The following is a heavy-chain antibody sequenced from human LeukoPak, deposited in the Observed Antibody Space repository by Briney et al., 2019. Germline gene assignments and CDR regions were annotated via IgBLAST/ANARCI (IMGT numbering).Heavy chain of an antibody. D-gene: IGHD2-2*01. V-gene: IGHV1-69*13. CDR2: IIPIFGTA. CDR3: ARARCSSTSCRKSHWYFDL. CDR1: GGTFSSYA. J-gene: IGHJ2*01. Sequence: ASVKVSCKASGGTFSSYAISWVRQAPGQGLEWMGGIIPIFGTANYAQKFQGRVTITADESTGTAYMELSSLRSEDTAVYYCARARCSSTSCRKSHWYFDLWGRGTLVTVSS.